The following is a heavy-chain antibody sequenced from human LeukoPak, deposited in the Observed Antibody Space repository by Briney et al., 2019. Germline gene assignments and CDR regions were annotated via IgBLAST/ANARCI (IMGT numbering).Heavy chain of an antibody. J-gene: IGHJ4*02. D-gene: IGHD5-18*01. Sequence: GESLQISCKGSGYSFTSYWIGWVRQMPGKGLEWMGIIYPGDSDTRYSPSFQGQVTISADKSISTAYLQWSSLKASDTAMYYCARLRGYSPGGEGFYFDYWGQGTLVTVSS. V-gene: IGHV5-51*01. CDR2: IYPGDSDT. CDR3: ARLRGYSPGGEGFYFDY. CDR1: GYSFTSYW.